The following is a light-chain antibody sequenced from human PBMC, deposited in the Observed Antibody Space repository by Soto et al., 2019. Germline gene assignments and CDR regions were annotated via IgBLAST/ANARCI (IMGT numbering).Light chain of an antibody. J-gene: IGKJ2*01. CDR2: GAS. CDR1: QSVGSSY. V-gene: IGKV3-20*01. CDR3: QQYGSSPAYT. Sequence: EIVLTQSPGTLSLSPGERATLSCRASQSVGSSYLAWYQQKPGQAPRLLMYGASRRATGIPDRFSGSGSGTDFTLTISRLEPEDFAVYYCQQYGSSPAYTFVQGTKLQIK.